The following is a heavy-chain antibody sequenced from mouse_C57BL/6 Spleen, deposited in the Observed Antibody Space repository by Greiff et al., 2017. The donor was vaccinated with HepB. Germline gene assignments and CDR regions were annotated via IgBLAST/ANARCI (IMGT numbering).Heavy chain of an antibody. V-gene: IGHV1-74*01. Sequence: QVQLKQPGAELVKPGASVKVSCKASGYTFTSYWMHWVKQRPGQGLEWIGRIHPSDSDTNYNQKFKGKATLTVDKSSSTAYVQLSSLTSEDSAVYYCAIEGVTTVEGYFDYWGQGTTLTVSS. CDR2: IHPSDSDT. CDR1: GYTFTSYW. D-gene: IGHD1-1*01. J-gene: IGHJ2*01. CDR3: AIEGVTTVEGYFDY.